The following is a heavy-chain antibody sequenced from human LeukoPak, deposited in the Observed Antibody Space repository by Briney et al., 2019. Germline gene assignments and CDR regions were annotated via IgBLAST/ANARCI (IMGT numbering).Heavy chain of an antibody. J-gene: IGHJ4*02. V-gene: IGHV4-59*12. CDR1: GGSISSYY. CDR3: ARWEGGSYYDFDY. Sequence: SETLSLTCTVSGGSISSYYWSWIRQPPGKGLEWIGYIYYSGSTNYNPSLKSRVTISVDTSKNQFSLKLTSVTAADTAVYYCARWEGGSYYDFDYWGQGTLVTVSS. D-gene: IGHD1-26*01. CDR2: IYYSGST.